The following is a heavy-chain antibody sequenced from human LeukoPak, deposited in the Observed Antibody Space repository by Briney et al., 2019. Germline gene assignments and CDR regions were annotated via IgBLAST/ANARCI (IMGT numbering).Heavy chain of an antibody. CDR2: INPNSGGT. V-gene: IGHV1-2*06. D-gene: IGHD3-22*01. Sequence: GASVKVSCKASGYTFTGYYMHWVRQAPGQGPEWMGRINPNSGGTNYARKFQGRVTMTRDTSINTAYMDLSRLRSDDTAVYYCARGRNSVYYFNVVAPSYFDYWGQGTLVTVSS. CDR3: ARGRNSVYYFNVVAPSYFDY. CDR1: GYTFTGYY. J-gene: IGHJ4*02.